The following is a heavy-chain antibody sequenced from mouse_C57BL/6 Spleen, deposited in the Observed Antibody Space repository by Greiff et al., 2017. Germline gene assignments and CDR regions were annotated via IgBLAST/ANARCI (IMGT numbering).Heavy chain of an antibody. V-gene: IGHV5-4*01. J-gene: IGHJ2*01. CDR1: GFTFSSYA. Sequence: EVQGVESGGGLVKPGGSLKLSCAASGFTFSSYAMSWVRQTPEKRLEWVATISDGGSYTYYPDNVKGRFTISRDNAKNNLYLQMSHLKSEDTAMYYCARDLITTGGYWGQGTTLTVSS. CDR3: ARDLITTGGY. D-gene: IGHD1-1*01. CDR2: ISDGGSYT.